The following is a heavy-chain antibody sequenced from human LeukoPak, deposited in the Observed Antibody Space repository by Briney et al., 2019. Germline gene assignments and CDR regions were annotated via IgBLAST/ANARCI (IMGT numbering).Heavy chain of an antibody. CDR2: FTGGDGSA. CDR1: GFTFRNSA. V-gene: IGHV3-23*01. J-gene: IGHJ4*02. Sequence: PGGSLRLSCAASGFTFRNSAMSWVRQAPGKGLEWVSTFTGGDGSAYYADSVKGRFTISRDNSKNTLYLQMNSLRAEDTALYYCAKEGFDCWGQGTLVTVSS. CDR3: AKEGFDC.